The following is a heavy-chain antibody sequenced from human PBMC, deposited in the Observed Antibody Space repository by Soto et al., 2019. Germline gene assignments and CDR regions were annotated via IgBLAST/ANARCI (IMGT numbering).Heavy chain of an antibody. CDR3: SRHLGSGWSPFDY. V-gene: IGHV5-51*01. J-gene: IGHJ4*02. CDR1: GYSFTSYW. CDR2: IYPGDSDT. Sequence: GSLKISCKGSGYSFTSYWTGWVRQMPGKGLEWMGIIYPGDSDTRYSPYFQGQVTISADKSISTAYLRWSSLKASDTAMYYCSRHLGSGWSPFDYWGQGTMVTVSS. D-gene: IGHD6-19*01.